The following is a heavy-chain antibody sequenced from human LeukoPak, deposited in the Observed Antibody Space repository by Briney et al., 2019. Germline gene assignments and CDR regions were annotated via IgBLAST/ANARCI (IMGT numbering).Heavy chain of an antibody. J-gene: IGHJ4*02. CDR3: ARDVSTSATWELDY. CDR1: GHTFTDSL. CDR2: NNLKSGGT. V-gene: IGHV1-2*02. Sequence: ASVKVSCKASGHTFTDSLLHWVRQAPGQGLEYMGWNNLKSGGTFYAQRFRARVPMTRDTSISTAYMDLSRLTSDDTAVYFCARDVSTSATWELDYWGQGTLVTVSS. D-gene: IGHD6-25*01.